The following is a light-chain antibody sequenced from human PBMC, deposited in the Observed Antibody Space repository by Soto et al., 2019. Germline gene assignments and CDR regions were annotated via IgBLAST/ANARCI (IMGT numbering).Light chain of an antibody. CDR2: RND. Sequence: QSVLTQPPSASWTPGQRVTISCSGSNSNIGDNTLNWYQQLPGTAPKLLISRNDQRPSGVPDRFSGSRSGTSGSLAISGLQSEDEAEYYWAAWDDRLNGFVFGTGTKVTVL. CDR1: NSNIGDNT. CDR3: AAWDDRLNGFV. J-gene: IGLJ1*01. V-gene: IGLV1-44*01.